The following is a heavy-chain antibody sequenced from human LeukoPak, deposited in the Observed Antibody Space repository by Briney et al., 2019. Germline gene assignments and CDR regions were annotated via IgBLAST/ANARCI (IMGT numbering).Heavy chain of an antibody. J-gene: IGHJ4*02. CDR3: AKDLYYDFWSGYGTDY. V-gene: IGHV3-53*01. D-gene: IGHD3-3*01. CDR1: GFTVSSDY. CDR2: IYSGGYT. Sequence: GGSLRLSCTASGFTVSSDYMSWVRQAPGKGLEWVSVIYSGGYTHYADSVKGRFTISRDNSKNTLYLQMNSLRAEDTAVYYCAKDLYYDFWSGYGTDYWGQGTLVTVSS.